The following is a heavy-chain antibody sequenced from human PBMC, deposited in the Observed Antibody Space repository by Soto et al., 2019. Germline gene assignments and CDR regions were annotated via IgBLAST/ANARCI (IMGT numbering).Heavy chain of an antibody. CDR3: ARDHYDSSGYYYFDY. CDR2: IYSGGST. V-gene: IGHV3-53*02. D-gene: IGHD3-22*01. CDR1: GFTVSSNY. J-gene: IGHJ4*02. Sequence: EVQLVETGGGLIQPGGSLRLSCAASGFTVSSNYMSWVRQAPGKGLEWVSVIYSGGSTYYADSVKGRFTISRDNSKNTLYLQMNSLRVEDTAVYYCARDHYDSSGYYYFDYWGQGTLVTVSS.